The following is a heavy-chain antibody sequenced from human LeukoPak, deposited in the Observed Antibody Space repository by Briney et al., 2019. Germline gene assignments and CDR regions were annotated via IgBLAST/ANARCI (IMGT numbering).Heavy chain of an antibody. D-gene: IGHD6-19*01. V-gene: IGHV4-4*07. CDR1: GGSISSYY. Sequence: SETLSLTCTVSGGSISSYYWSWIRQPAGKGLEWIGRIYATGSTNYNPSLKSRVTISVDTSKNQFSLKLSSVTAADTAVYYCARLNGGWLAPYYFDYWGQGTLVTVSS. CDR2: IYATGST. J-gene: IGHJ4*02. CDR3: ARLNGGWLAPYYFDY.